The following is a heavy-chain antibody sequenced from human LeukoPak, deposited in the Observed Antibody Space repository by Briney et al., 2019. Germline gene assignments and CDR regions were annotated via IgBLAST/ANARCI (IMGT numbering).Heavy chain of an antibody. CDR1: GFTFSGYG. V-gene: IGHV3-7*01. CDR2: IKQDGSEK. CDR3: ARDNPLRVGVVIQGYYMDV. Sequence: PGGSLRLSCAASGFTFSGYGMHWVRQAPGKGLEWVANIKQDGSEKYYVDSVKGRFTISRDNAKNSLYLQMNSLRAEDTAVYYCARDNPLRVGVVIQGYYMDVWGKGTTVTVSS. D-gene: IGHD3-3*01. J-gene: IGHJ6*03.